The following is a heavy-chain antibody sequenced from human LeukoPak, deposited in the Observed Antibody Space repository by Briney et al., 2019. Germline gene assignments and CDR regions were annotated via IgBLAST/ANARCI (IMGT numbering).Heavy chain of an antibody. Sequence: RASVKVSCKASGYTFTGYYMHWVRQAPGQGLEWMGWINPNSGGTNYAQKFQGRVTMTRDTSISTAYMELSRLRSDDTAVYYCARVPPSYCSGTSCSAGSGWFGPWGQGTLVTVSS. J-gene: IGHJ5*02. CDR3: ARVPPSYCSGTSCSAGSGWFGP. CDR2: INPNSGGT. V-gene: IGHV1-2*02. D-gene: IGHD2-2*01. CDR1: GYTFTGYY.